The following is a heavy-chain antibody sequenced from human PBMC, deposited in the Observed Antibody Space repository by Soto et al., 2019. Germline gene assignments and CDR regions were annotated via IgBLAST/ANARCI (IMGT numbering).Heavy chain of an antibody. CDR2: INPNSGGT. CDR1: GYTFTGYY. J-gene: IGHJ6*02. V-gene: IGHV1-2*04. Sequence: ASVKVSCKASGYTFTGYYMHWVRQAPGQGLEWMGWINPNSGGTNYAQKFQGWVTTTRDTSISTAYMELSRLRSDDTAVYYCARAMGSGRDYYYGMDVWGQGTTVTVS. D-gene: IGHD2-15*01. CDR3: ARAMGSGRDYYYGMDV.